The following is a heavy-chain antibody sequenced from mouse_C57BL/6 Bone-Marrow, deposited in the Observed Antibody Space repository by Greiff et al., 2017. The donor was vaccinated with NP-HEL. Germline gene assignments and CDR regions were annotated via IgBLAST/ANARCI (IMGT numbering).Heavy chain of an antibody. V-gene: IGHV1-64*01. CDR1: GYTFTSYW. J-gene: IGHJ1*03. CDR2: IHPNSGST. CDR3: ASLGYGYFDV. Sequence: QVQLQQPGAELVKPGASVKLSCKASGYTFTSYWMHWVKQRPGPGLEWIGMIHPNSGSTNYNEKFKSKATLTVDKSSSTAYMQLSSLTSEDSAVYYCASLGYGYFDVWGTGTTVTVSS. D-gene: IGHD4-1*01.